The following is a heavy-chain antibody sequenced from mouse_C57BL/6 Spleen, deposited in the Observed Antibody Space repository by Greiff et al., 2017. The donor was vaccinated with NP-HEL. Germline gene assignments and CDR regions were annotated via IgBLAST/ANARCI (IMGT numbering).Heavy chain of an antibody. CDR1: GYTFTSYW. CDR3: ARGGLTDAMDY. J-gene: IGHJ4*01. CDR2: IHPNSGST. D-gene: IGHD3-3*01. Sequence: QVQLQQPGAELVKPGASVKLSCKASGYTFTSYWMHWVKQRPGRGLEWIGMIHPNSGSTNYNEKFKSKATLTVDKSSSTAYMQLSSLTSEDSAVYYCARGGLTDAMDYWGQGTSVTVSS. V-gene: IGHV1-64*01.